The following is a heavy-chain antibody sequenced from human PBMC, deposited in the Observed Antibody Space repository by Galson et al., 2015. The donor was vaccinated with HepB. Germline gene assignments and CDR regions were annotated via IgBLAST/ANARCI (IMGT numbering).Heavy chain of an antibody. CDR3: ARPGMGATPEADAFDI. CDR2: IYPGDSDT. D-gene: IGHD1-26*01. Sequence: QSGAEVKKPGESLKISCKGSGYSFTSYWIGWVRQMPGKGLEWMGIIYPGDSDTRYSPSFQGQVTISADKSISTAYLQWSSLKASDTAMYYCARPGMGATPEADAFDIWGQGTMVTVSS. J-gene: IGHJ3*02. CDR1: GYSFTSYW. V-gene: IGHV5-51*01.